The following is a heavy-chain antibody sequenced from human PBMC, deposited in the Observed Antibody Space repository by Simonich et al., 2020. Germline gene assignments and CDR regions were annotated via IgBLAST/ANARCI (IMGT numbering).Heavy chain of an antibody. CDR1: GGSFSGYY. Sequence: QVQLQQWGAGLLKPSETLSLTCAVYGGSFSGYYWSWIRQPPGKGLEWIGEINHSGSTNYNQSLMSRVTIAVDPSKNQVSLKLSSVTAADTAVYYCARGKGWKNAFDIWGQGTMVTVSS. D-gene: IGHD1-1*01. CDR3: ARGKGWKNAFDI. CDR2: INHSGST. J-gene: IGHJ3*02. V-gene: IGHV4-34*01.